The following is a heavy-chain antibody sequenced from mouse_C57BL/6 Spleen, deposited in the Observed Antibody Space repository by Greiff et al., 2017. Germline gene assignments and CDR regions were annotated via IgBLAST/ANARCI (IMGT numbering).Heavy chain of an antibody. D-gene: IGHD1-1*01. CDR2: IYPGDGDT. CDR1: GYAFSSSW. Sequence: VQRVESGPELVKPGASVTISCKASGYAFSSSWMNWVKPRPGKGLEWIGRIYPGDGDTNYNGKFKGKATLTADKSSSTAYMQLSSLTSEDSAVYFCAILLRSDYAMDYWGQGTSVTVSS. CDR3: AILLRSDYAMDY. J-gene: IGHJ4*01. V-gene: IGHV1-82*01.